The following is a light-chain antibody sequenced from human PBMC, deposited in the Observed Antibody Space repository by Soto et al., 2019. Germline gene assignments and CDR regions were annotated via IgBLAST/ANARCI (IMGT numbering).Light chain of an antibody. V-gene: IGLV2-14*01. Sequence: QSALTQPASVSGSPGQSITISCTGTSSDVGGYNFVSWYQHHPGKAPKLMIYEVSKRPSGVSDRFSGSKSGNTASLTISGLQAEDEGDYYCTSYASSRTLVFGSGTKVTVL. CDR2: EVS. CDR3: TSYASSRTLV. CDR1: SSDVGGYNF. J-gene: IGLJ1*01.